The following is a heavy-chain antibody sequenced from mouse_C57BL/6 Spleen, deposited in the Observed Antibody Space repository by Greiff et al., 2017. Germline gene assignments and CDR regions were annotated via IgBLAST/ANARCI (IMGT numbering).Heavy chain of an antibody. D-gene: IGHD1-1*01. CDR1: GYTFTSYW. CDR3: ARSYYYGSSYPYYFDY. J-gene: IGHJ2*01. V-gene: IGHV1-59*01. CDR2: IDPSDSYT. Sequence: VQLQQPGAELVRPGTSVKLSCKASGYTFTSYWMHWVKQRPGQGLEWIGVIDPSDSYTNYNQKFKGKATLTVDTSSSTAYMQLSSLTSEDSAVYYCARSYYYGSSYPYYFDYWGQGTTLTVSS.